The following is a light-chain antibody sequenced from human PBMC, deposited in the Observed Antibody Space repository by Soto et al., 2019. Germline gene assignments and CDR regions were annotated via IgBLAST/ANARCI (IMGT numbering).Light chain of an antibody. J-gene: IGLJ3*02. Sequence: QSVLTQPPSVPAAPGQKVTISCSGGSSNIGNNYVAWYQQLPGAAPQLLIYDNSERPSGIPDRFSGSKSGTSATLGISGLQTGDEADYYCGTWDSSLSAWVFGGGTKLTVL. CDR2: DNS. V-gene: IGLV1-51*01. CDR1: SSNIGNNY. CDR3: GTWDSSLSAWV.